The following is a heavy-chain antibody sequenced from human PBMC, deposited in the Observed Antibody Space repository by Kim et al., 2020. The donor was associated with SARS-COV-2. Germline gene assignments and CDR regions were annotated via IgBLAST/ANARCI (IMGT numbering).Heavy chain of an antibody. Sequence: SETLSLTCAVYGGSFSGYYWSWIRQPPGKGLEWIGEINHSGSTNYNPSLKSRVTISVDTSKNQFSLKLSSVTAADTAVYYCARRVVVAEELVWFDPWGQGTLVTVSS. V-gene: IGHV4-34*01. CDR2: INHSGST. CDR1: GGSFSGYY. J-gene: IGHJ5*02. CDR3: ARRVVVAEELVWFDP. D-gene: IGHD2-15*01.